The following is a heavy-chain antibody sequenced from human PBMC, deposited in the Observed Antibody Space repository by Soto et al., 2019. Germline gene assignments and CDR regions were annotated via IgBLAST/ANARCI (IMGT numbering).Heavy chain of an antibody. CDR3: ARAPAAGPYYYGMDV. CDR1: GGTFSSYT. V-gene: IGHV1-69*02. D-gene: IGHD6-13*01. Sequence: QVQLVQSGAEVKKPGSSVKVSCKASGGTFSSYTISWVRQAPGQGLEWMGRIIPILGIANYAQKFQGRVTITADKSTRTAYMELSSLRSEDTAVYYCARAPAAGPYYYGMDVWGQGTTVTVSS. J-gene: IGHJ6*02. CDR2: IIPILGIA.